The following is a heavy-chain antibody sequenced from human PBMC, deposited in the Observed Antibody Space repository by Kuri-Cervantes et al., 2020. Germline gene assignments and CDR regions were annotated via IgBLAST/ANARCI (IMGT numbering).Heavy chain of an antibody. J-gene: IGHJ5*02. CDR2: INPSGGST. Sequence: ASVKVSCKASGYTFTSYYILWVRQAPGQGLEWMGIINPSGGSTTYAQKFQGRVTMTRDTSTSTVYMELSSLRSEDTAVYHCARVESLSRFDPWGQGTLVTVSS. CDR3: ARVESLSRFDP. CDR1: GYTFTSYY. V-gene: IGHV1-46*01.